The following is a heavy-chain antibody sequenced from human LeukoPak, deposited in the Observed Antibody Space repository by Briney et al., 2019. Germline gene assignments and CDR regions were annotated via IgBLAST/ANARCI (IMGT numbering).Heavy chain of an antibody. J-gene: IGHJ3*02. D-gene: IGHD5-24*01. CDR2: ISSSGSTI. CDR1: GFTFSDYY. CDR3: ARGGEMATRTKAFDI. Sequence: GGSLRLSCPASGFTFSDYYMNWIRQAPGKGLEWVSYISSSGSTIYYADSVQGRFTISRDNDKKSLYLQMTRLGAEDTAVYYCARGGEMATRTKAFDIWGQGTMVTVSS. V-gene: IGHV3-11*01.